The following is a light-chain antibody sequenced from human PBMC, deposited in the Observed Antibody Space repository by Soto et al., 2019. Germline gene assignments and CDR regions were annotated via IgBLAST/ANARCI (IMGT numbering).Light chain of an antibody. CDR2: EIS. CDR1: SSDVGSYNY. V-gene: IGLV2-14*01. J-gene: IGLJ1*01. Sequence: QSALSEPASVSGSPGQPITISSAGTSSDVGSYNYVSWYQQNPGKAPKLMLYEISNRPSGVSSRFSGSKSGNTATLTISGLQAEDEADYYCSSYTSSSTLFGTGTKVTVL. CDR3: SSYTSSSTL.